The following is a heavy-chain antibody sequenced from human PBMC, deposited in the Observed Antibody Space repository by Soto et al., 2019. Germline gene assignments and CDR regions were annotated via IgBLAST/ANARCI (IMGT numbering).Heavy chain of an antibody. CDR3: ARGEGGATVYYYYGMDV. CDR2: ISSSSSTI. J-gene: IGHJ6*02. Sequence: GGSLRLSCAASGFTFSSYSMNWVRQAPGKGLEWVSYISSSSSTIYYADSVKGRFTISRDNAKNSLYLQMNSLRAEDTAVYYCARGEGGATVYYYYGMDVWGQGTTVTVSS. CDR1: GFTFSSYS. V-gene: IGHV3-48*01. D-gene: IGHD1-26*01.